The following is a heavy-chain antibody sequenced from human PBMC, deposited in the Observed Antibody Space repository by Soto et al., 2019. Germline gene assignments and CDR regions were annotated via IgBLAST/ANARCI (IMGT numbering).Heavy chain of an antibody. D-gene: IGHD3-3*01. CDR1: GFTISSYW. CDR2: VNQDGSEQ. V-gene: IGHV3-7*05. Sequence: AGGSLRLSCTASGFTISSYWMSWVRQAPGKGLEWVANVNQDGSEQYYVDSVKGRFTISRDNAKNTLYLQMNSLRDEDTAVYYCAREGHTDFWRGPIEKWGEGTLVTVPS. J-gene: IGHJ4*02. CDR3: AREGHTDFWRGPIEK.